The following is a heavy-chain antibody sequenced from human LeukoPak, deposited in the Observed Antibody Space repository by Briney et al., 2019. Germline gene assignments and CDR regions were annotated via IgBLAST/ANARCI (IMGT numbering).Heavy chain of an antibody. Sequence: GASVKVSCTASGYTFTSYGISWVRQAPGQGLEWMGWISANNGNTNYAQKLQGRVTMTTDTSTSTAYMELRSLRSDDTAVYYYARVVRGHHPYYDFWSGYCSDYWGQGTLVTVSS. CDR1: GYTFTSYG. V-gene: IGHV1-18*01. D-gene: IGHD3-3*01. J-gene: IGHJ4*02. CDR2: ISANNGNT. CDR3: ARVVRGHHPYYDFWSGYCSDY.